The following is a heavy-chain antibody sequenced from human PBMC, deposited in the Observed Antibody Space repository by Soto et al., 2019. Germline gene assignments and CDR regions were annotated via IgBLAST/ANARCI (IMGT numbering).Heavy chain of an antibody. V-gene: IGHV1-2*04. Sequence: QVQLVQSGAEVKKPGASVKVSCKASGYTFTGYYMHWVRQAPGQGLEWMGWINPNSGGTNYAQKFQGWVTMTRDTSISTGYMELSRLRSDDTAVYYCARASGRVVSYYYYYGMDVWGQGTTVTVSS. CDR2: INPNSGGT. J-gene: IGHJ6*02. CDR1: GYTFTGYY. CDR3: ARASGRVVSYYYYYGMDV. D-gene: IGHD3-22*01.